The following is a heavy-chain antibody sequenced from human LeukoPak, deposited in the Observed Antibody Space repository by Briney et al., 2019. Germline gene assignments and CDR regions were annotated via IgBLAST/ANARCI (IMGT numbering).Heavy chain of an antibody. CDR3: ARGPTRYCYDSSGYYYSEYFQH. Sequence: GGSLRLSCAASGFTFDDYGMSWVRQAPGKGLEWVSGINWNGGSTGYADSVKGRFTISRDNAKNSLYLQMNSLRAEDTALYYCARGPTRYCYDSSGYYYSEYFQHWGQGTLVTVSS. V-gene: IGHV3-20*04. CDR2: INWNGGST. CDR1: GFTFDDYG. D-gene: IGHD3-22*01. J-gene: IGHJ1*01.